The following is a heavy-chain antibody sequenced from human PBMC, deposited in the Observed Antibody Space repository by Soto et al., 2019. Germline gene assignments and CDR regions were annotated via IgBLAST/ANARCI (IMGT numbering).Heavy chain of an antibody. CDR3: AREGDGSYYFDY. CDR2: IYHSGST. J-gene: IGHJ4*02. V-gene: IGHV4-4*02. D-gene: IGHD1-26*01. Sequence: SETLSLTCAVSGGSISSSNWWSWVRQPPGKGLEWIGEIYHSGSTNYNPSLKSRVTISVDKSKNQFSLKLSSVTAADTAVYYCAREGDGSYYFDYWGQGTLVTVPS. CDR1: GGSISSSNW.